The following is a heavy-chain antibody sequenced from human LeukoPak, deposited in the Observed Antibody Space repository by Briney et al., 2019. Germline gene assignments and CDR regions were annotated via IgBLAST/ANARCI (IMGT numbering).Heavy chain of an antibody. J-gene: IGHJ5*02. V-gene: IGHV3-7*01. CDR3: ARGASGIQLWFSDP. Sequence: PGGSLRLSCAASGFTFSSSWMSGVRQAPGKGLEWVANIKQDGSEKCYVDSVKGRFTISRDNAKNSLFLQMNSLRAEDTAVYYCARGASGIQLWFSDPWGQGTLVSVSS. CDR2: IKQDGSEK. CDR1: GFTFSSSW. D-gene: IGHD5-18*01.